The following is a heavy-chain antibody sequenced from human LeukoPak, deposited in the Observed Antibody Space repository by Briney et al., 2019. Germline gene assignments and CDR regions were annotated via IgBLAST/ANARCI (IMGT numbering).Heavy chain of an antibody. J-gene: IGHJ3*02. Sequence: ASVKVSCKASGYTFTSYGISWVRQAPGQGLEWMGWISAYNGNTNYAQKLQGRVTMTTDTSTSTAYMELRSLRSDDTAVYYCARGTYYYGSGSYSIWGQGTMVTVSS. CDR2: ISAYNGNT. D-gene: IGHD3-10*01. V-gene: IGHV1-18*01. CDR1: GYTFTSYG. CDR3: ARGTYYYGSGSYSI.